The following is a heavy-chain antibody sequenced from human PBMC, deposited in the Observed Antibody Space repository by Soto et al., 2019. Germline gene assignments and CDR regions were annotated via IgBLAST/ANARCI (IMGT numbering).Heavy chain of an antibody. V-gene: IGHV3-11*06. CDR1: GFTFGDSY. CDR2: MSPGSRYP. CDR3: ARLRGPYYYYGMDV. D-gene: IGHD3-16*01. Sequence: PGGSLRLSCAGSGFTFGDSYMSWIRQAPGKGLEWLSYMSPGSRYPAYADSVKGRFTVSRDNAKRSLFLQMTSLTAEDTAIYYCARLRGPYYYYGMDVWGQGTTVTVSS. J-gene: IGHJ6*02.